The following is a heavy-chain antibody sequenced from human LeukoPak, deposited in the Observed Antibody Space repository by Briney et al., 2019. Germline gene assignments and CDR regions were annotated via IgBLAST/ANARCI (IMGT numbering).Heavy chain of an antibody. Sequence: ASVKVSCKASGGTFSSYAISWVRQAPGQGLEWMGGIIPFFGTSNYAQKFQGRVTITADTSTSTAYMELSSLRYEDTAVYYCARGRDPTVTYYYYYYRYVWGKGSTVTVSS. J-gene: IGHJ6*03. D-gene: IGHD4-11*01. CDR1: GGTFSSYA. CDR3: ARGRDPTVTYYYYYYRYV. CDR2: IIPFFGTS. V-gene: IGHV1-69*06.